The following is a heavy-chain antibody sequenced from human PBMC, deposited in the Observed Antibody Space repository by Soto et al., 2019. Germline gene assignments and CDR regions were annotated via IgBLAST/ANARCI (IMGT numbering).Heavy chain of an antibody. CDR1: GGTFSSYA. CDR2: IIPIFGTA. Sequence: QVQLVQSGAEVKKPGSSVKVSCKASGGTFSSYAISWVRQAPGQGLEWMGGIIPIFGTADYAQKFQGRVTITADESTSTAYMELSSQRSEDTAVYYGASHCAGDCYSRTPPYYYYGMDVWGQGTTVTVSS. CDR3: ASHCAGDCYSRTPPYYYYGMDV. D-gene: IGHD2-21*02. J-gene: IGHJ6*02. V-gene: IGHV1-69*12.